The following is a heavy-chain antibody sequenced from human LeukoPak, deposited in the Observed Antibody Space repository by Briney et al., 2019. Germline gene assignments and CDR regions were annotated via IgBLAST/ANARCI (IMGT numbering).Heavy chain of an antibody. V-gene: IGHV1-46*01. D-gene: IGHD2-2*01. J-gene: IGHJ5*02. CDR1: GYTFTSYY. CDR3: ARGIVPAAP. Sequence: ASVKVSCKASGYTFTSYYMHWVRQAPGQGLEWMGIINPSGGSTSYAQKFQGRVTMTRDTSKNQFSLKLTSVTAADTAVYYCARGIVPAAPWGQGTLVTVSS. CDR2: INPSGGST.